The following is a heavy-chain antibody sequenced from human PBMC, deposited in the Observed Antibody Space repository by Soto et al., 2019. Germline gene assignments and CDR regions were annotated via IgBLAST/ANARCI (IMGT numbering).Heavy chain of an antibody. CDR2: ISGYNGDT. CDR1: GYSFSTYG. CDR3: AKNGHASYSYLGKDV. D-gene: IGHD2-21*01. J-gene: IGHJ6*02. Sequence: ASVKVSCKASGYSFSTYGISWVRQAPGQGLEWMGWISGYNGDTNYAQKFQGRVTMTIDTSTTTAYLELRRLTYDDTAVYFCAKNGHASYSYLGKDVWGEETTVTVS. V-gene: IGHV1-18*01.